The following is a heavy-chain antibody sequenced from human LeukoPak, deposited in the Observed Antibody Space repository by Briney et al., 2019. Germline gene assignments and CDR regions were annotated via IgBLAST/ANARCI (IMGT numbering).Heavy chain of an antibody. Sequence: SVKVSCKASGGTFSSYAISWVRQAPGQGLEWMGRIIPILGIANYAQKFQGRVTITADKSTSTAYMELSSLRSEDTAVYYCARDGPLAARMEEGSFDYWGQGTPVTVSS. CDR1: GGTFSSYA. J-gene: IGHJ4*02. CDR3: ARDGPLAARMEEGSFDY. D-gene: IGHD6-6*01. CDR2: IIPILGIA. V-gene: IGHV1-69*04.